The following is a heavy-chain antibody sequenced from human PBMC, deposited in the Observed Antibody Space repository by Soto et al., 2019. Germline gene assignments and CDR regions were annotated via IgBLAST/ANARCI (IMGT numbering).Heavy chain of an antibody. Sequence: ASETLSLTCTVSGGSVSSGSYYWSWIRQPPGKGLEWIGYIYYSGSTNYNPSLKSRVTISVDKSKNQFSLKLSYVTAADTAVYYCARVTYYYASSGYGHDYWGQGTSVTVS. CDR3: ARVTYYYASSGYGHDY. D-gene: IGHD3-22*01. CDR2: IYYSGST. J-gene: IGHJ4*02. CDR1: GGSVSSGSYY. V-gene: IGHV4-61*01.